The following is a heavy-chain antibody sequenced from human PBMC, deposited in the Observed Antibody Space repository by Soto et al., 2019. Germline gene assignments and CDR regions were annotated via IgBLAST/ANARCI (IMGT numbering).Heavy chain of an antibody. CDR1: GGSISSSNW. D-gene: IGHD1-26*01. Sequence: QVQLQESGPGLVKPSGTLSLTCAVSGGSISSSNWWSWVRQPPGKGLEWIGEIYHSGSTNYNPSLKSRDNIAVSKSMNQFSLKLSSVTAADTAVYYCASLVGATRGAFDIWGQGTMVTVSS. J-gene: IGHJ3*02. CDR2: IYHSGST. V-gene: IGHV4-4*02. CDR3: ASLVGATRGAFDI.